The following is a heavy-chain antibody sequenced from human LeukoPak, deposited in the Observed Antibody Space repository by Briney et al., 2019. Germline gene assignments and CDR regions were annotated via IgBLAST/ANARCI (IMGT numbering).Heavy chain of an antibody. CDR1: GFTFSSYA. D-gene: IGHD3-3*01. CDR2: ISGSGGST. CDR3: AKDFRITIFGVVTPGFDY. Sequence: GGSLRLSCAASGFTFSSYAMSWVRQAPGKGLEWVSAISGSGGSTYYADSVKGRFTISRGNSKNTLYLQMNSLRAEDTAVYYCAKDFRITIFGVVTPGFDYWGQGTLVTVSS. J-gene: IGHJ4*02. V-gene: IGHV3-23*01.